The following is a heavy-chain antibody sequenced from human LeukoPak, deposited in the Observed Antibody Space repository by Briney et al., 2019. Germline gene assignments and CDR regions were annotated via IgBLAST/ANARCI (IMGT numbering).Heavy chain of an antibody. J-gene: IGHJ3*02. CDR1: GFTFSSYW. D-gene: IGHD3-10*01. CDR3: ARHKRGYYSPFDI. V-gene: IGHV3-74*01. Sequence: PGGSLRLSCAASGFTFSSYWMHWVRQAPGKGLVWVSRINSDGSSTSYADSVKGRFTISRDNAKNSLFLQMNSLRAEDTAVYYCARHKRGYYSPFDIWGQGTMVTVSS. CDR2: INSDGSST.